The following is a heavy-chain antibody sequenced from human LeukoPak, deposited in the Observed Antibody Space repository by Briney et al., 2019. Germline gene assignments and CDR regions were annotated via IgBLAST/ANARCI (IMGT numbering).Heavy chain of an antibody. J-gene: IGHJ6*02. CDR2: ISDGGGST. Sequence: GGSLRLSCAASGFTFSSYAMSWVRQAPGKGLEWVLTISDGGGSTYYADSVKGRFTISRDNYKNTLYLQMDSLRAEDMAMYYCAKVPYSDYGSGRPPFMDVWGQGTTVAVSS. CDR3: AKVPYSDYGSGRPPFMDV. D-gene: IGHD3-10*01. V-gene: IGHV3-23*01. CDR1: GFTFSSYA.